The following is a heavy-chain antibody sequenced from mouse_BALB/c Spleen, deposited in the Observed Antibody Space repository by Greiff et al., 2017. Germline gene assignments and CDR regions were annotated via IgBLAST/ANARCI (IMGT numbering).Heavy chain of an antibody. J-gene: IGHJ4*01. D-gene: IGHD2-1*01. V-gene: IGHV1S29*02. Sequence: VQLQQSGPELVKPGASVKISFKASGYTFTDYNMHWVKQSHGKSLEWIGYIYPYNGGTGYNQKFKSKATLTVDNSSSTAYMELRSLTSEDSAVYYCARGNYGNYEDAMDYWGQGTSVTVSS. CDR2: IYPYNGGT. CDR3: ARGNYGNYEDAMDY. CDR1: GYTFTDYN.